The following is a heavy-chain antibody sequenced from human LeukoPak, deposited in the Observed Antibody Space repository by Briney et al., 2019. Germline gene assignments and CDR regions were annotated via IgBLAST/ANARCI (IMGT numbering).Heavy chain of an antibody. CDR3: AKATGGGSGSYPLDY. D-gene: IGHD3-10*01. CDR2: ISGSGGST. J-gene: IGHJ4*02. CDR1: GFTFSSYA. V-gene: IGHV3-23*01. Sequence: PGGSLRLSCAASGFTFSSYAMSWVRQAPGKGLEWVSAISGSGGSTYYADSVKGRFTISRDNSKNTLYLQMNSLRAEDTAVYYCAKATGGGSGSYPLDYWGQGTLVTVSS.